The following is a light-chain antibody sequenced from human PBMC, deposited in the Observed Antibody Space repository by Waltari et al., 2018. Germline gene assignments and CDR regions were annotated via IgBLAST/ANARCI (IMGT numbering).Light chain of an antibody. V-gene: IGLV2-14*03. CDR2: DVS. Sequence: QSALTQPASVSGSPGQSITISCTGTSSDVGGYNYVSWYQQHPDKAPKLMIYDVSNRPSGVSKRFSGSKSGNTASLTISGLQAEDEADYYCSSYTSSTTLLFGGGTKLTVL. J-gene: IGLJ2*01. CDR3: SSYTSSTTLL. CDR1: SSDVGGYNY.